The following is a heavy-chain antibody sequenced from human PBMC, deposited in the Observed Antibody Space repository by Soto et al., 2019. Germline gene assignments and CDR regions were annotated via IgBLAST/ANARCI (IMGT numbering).Heavy chain of an antibody. J-gene: IGHJ6*02. CDR2: IYYSGST. V-gene: IGHV4-59*01. Sequence: SETLSLTCTVSGGSISSYYWSWIRQPPGKGLEWIGYIYYSGSTNYNPSLKSRVTMSVDTSKSQFSLKLTSVTAADTAVYYCARGEDAFFYYGLDVWGQGITVTVSS. CDR1: GGSISSYY. CDR3: ARGEDAFFYYGLDV.